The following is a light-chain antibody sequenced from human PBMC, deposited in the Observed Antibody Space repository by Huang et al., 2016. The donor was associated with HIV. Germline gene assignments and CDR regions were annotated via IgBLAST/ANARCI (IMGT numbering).Light chain of an antibody. V-gene: IGKV3-11*01. CDR2: GES. J-gene: IGKJ4*01. CDR1: QRVSAY. Sequence: EIVLTQSPATLSLSPGERATLSCRASQRVSAYLAWYQQKPGQAPRLLIYGESNRATGIPARVSGRGSGPDFTRTISSLEPEDFAVYYCQQRSDWPLTFGGGTKVEIK. CDR3: QQRSDWPLT.